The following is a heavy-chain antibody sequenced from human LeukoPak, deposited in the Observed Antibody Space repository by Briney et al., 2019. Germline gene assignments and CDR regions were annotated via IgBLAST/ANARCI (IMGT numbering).Heavy chain of an antibody. J-gene: IGHJ4*02. CDR3: ARVPRGYSGYDYYFDY. CDR2: ISSSSSYI. CDR1: GFTFSSYW. D-gene: IGHD5-12*01. Sequence: PGGSLRLSCAASGFTFSSYWMNWVRQAPGKGLEWVSSISSSSSYIYYADSVKGRFTISRDNAKNSLYLQMNSLRAEDTAVYYCARVPRGYSGYDYYFDYWGQGTLVTVSS. V-gene: IGHV3-21*01.